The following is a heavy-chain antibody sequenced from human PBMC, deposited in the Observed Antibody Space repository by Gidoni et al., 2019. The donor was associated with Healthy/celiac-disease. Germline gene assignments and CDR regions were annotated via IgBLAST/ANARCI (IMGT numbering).Heavy chain of an antibody. CDR2: ISYDGSNK. J-gene: IGHJ4*02. D-gene: IGHD3-10*01. CDR1: GSTFSSYG. Sequence: QVQLVEAGGGVVQPGRSLRLSCAASGSTFSSYGMHWVRQAPGKGLEWVAVISYDGSNKYYADSVKGRFTISRDNSKNTLYLQMNSLRAEDTAVYYCARYPRPVWFRELSPDYWGQGTLVTVSS. V-gene: IGHV3-30*03. CDR3: ARYPRPVWFRELSPDY.